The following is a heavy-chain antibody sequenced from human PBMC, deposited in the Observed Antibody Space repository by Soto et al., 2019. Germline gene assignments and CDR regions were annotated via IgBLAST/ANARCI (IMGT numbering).Heavy chain of an antibody. D-gene: IGHD6-13*01. CDR3: ARAPYRSIFYYYYYYGMDV. CDR2: IYYSGST. Sequence: SETLSLTCTVSGGSISSGGYYWSWIRQHPGKGLEWIGYIYYSGSTYYNPSLKSRVTISVDTSKNQFSMKLSSVTAADSAVYYCARAPYRSIFYYYYYYGMDVWGQGTTVTVS. CDR1: GGSISSGGYY. J-gene: IGHJ6*02. V-gene: IGHV4-31*03.